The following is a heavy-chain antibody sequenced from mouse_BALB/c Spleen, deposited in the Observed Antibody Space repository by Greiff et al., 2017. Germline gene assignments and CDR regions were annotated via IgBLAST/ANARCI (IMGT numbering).Heavy chain of an antibody. CDR2: IDPANGNT. V-gene: IGHV14-3*02. CDR1: GFNIKDTY. J-gene: IGHJ4*01. D-gene: IGHD2-4*01. CDR3: AREGLRHYYYAMDY. Sequence: EVQLQQSGAELVKPGASVKLSCTASGFNIKDTYMHWVKQRPEQGLEWIGRIDPANGNTKYDPKFPGKATITADTSSNTAYLQLSSLTSEDTAVYYCAREGLRHYYYAMDYWGQGTSVTVSS.